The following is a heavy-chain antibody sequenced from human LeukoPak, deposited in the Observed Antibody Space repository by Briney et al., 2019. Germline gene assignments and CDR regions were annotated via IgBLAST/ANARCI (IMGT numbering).Heavy chain of an antibody. CDR3: ARDQQLVLFGDAFDI. CDR2: IYTSGST. J-gene: IGHJ3*02. D-gene: IGHD6-6*01. V-gene: IGHV4-4*07. CDR1: GGSISSYY. Sequence: PSETLSLTCTVSGGSISSYYWSWIRQPAGKGLEWIGRIYTSGSTNYNPSLKSRVTMSVDTSKNQFSPKLSSVTAADTAVYYCARDQQLVLFGDAFDIWGQGTMVTVSS.